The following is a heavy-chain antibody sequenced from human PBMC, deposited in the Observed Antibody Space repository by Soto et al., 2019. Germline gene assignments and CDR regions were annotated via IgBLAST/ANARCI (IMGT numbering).Heavy chain of an antibody. V-gene: IGHV3-64D*08. CDR2: ISSNGGST. CDR3: VRDKRTMIVVSAAFDI. J-gene: IGHJ3*02. Sequence: GGSLRLSCSASGFTFSSYAMHWVRQAPGKGLEYVSAISSNGGSTYYADSVKGRFTISRDNSKNTLYLQMSSLRAEDTAVYYCVRDKRTMIVVSAAFDIWGQGTMVTVSS. CDR1: GFTFSSYA. D-gene: IGHD3-22*01.